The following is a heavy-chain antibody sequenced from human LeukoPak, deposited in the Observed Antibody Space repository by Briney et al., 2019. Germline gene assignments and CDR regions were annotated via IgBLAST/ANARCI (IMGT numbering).Heavy chain of an antibody. V-gene: IGHV3-53*01. CDR1: GFSVSINY. CDR3: ASRNYYDSSGYIDVFDI. CDR2: IYSDGST. D-gene: IGHD3-22*01. Sequence: GGSLRLSCAASGFSVSINYMSWVRQAPGKGLEWVSVIYSDGSTYYADSVKGRFTISRDNSKNTLYLQMNSLRAEDTAVYYCASRNYYDSSGYIDVFDIWGQGTMVTVSS. J-gene: IGHJ3*02.